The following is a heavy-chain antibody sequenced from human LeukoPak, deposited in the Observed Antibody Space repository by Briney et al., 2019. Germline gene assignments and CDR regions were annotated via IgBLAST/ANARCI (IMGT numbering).Heavy chain of an antibody. CDR3: AKGSIIRYFDWFYTPYPGSFDY. D-gene: IGHD3-9*01. Sequence: GGSLRLSCAASGFTFSSYAMSWVRQAPGKGLEWVSAISGSGGSTYYADSVKGRFTISRDNSKNTLYLQMNSLRAEDTAVYYCAKGSIIRYFDWFYTPYPGSFDYWGQGTLVTVSS. V-gene: IGHV3-23*01. J-gene: IGHJ4*02. CDR2: ISGSGGST. CDR1: GFTFSSYA.